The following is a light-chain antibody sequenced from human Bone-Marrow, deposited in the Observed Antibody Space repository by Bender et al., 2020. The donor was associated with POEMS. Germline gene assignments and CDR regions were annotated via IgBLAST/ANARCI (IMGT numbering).Light chain of an antibody. CDR1: SRDIGSYNF. V-gene: IGLV2-23*02. CDR3: CSYAGNLTWI. CDR2: DVS. Sequence: SDLTQPASVSGSLGQSITFSCTGTSRDIGSYNFVSWYQQHPGKAPKLILYDVSRRASGVSNRFSGFKSGNTASLTISGLRADDEAHYYCCSYAGNLTWIFGGGTTLTV. J-gene: IGLJ2*01.